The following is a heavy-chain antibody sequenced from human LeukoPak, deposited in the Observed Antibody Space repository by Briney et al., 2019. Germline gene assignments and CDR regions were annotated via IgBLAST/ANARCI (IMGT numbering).Heavy chain of an antibody. V-gene: IGHV5-51*01. D-gene: IGHD1-1*01. CDR3: ARRTTGTTEEAFDI. Sequence: GESLKISCRGSGYTFTDYWIGWVRQMPGKGLEYMGIIYPGDSDTRYSPSFQGQVTFSVDKSISTAYLQWSSLKASDTAMYYCARRTTGTTEEAFDIWGQGTMVTVSS. J-gene: IGHJ3*02. CDR2: IYPGDSDT. CDR1: GYTFTDYW.